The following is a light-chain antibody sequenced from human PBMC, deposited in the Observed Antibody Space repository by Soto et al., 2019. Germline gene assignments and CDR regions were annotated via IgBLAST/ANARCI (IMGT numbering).Light chain of an antibody. CDR1: QSLRRTY. CDR2: DSS. J-gene: IGKJ2*01. Sequence: EIVLTQSPDTLSLSPGDRATLSCRASQSLRRTYLAWYQQRPGQPPRVLMYDSSISVAGIPDRFSGSGSGAHFTLTISRLEPEYFAVYYCQQYGSSPPYTCGPGTKLENK. CDR3: QQYGSSPPYT. V-gene: IGKV3-20*01.